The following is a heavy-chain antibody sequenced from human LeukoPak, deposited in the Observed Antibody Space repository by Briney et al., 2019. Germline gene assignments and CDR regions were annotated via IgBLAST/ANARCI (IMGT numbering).Heavy chain of an antibody. CDR3: AELGITMIGGV. J-gene: IGHJ6*04. CDR1: GFTFSTYA. V-gene: IGHV3-23*01. Sequence: GGSLRLSCAASGFTFSTYAMSWVRQAPGKGLEWVSTISGSGGGTYFADSVKGRFTISRDNAKNSLYLQMNSLRAEDTAVYYCAELGITMIGGVWGKGTTVTISS. D-gene: IGHD3-10*02. CDR2: ISGSGGGT.